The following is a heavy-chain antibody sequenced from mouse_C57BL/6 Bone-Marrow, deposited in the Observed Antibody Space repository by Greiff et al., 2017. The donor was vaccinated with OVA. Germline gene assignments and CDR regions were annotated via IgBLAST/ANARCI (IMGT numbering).Heavy chain of an antibody. Sequence: VQLQQSGAELARPGASVKLSCKASGYTFTSYGISWVKQRTGQGLEWIGEIYPGSGNTYYNEKFKGKATLTADKSSSTAYMELRSLTSEDSAVYFCARDDSAWFAYWGQGTLVTVSA. J-gene: IGHJ3*01. CDR1: GYTFTSYG. CDR2: IYPGSGNT. D-gene: IGHD2-13*01. V-gene: IGHV1-81*01. CDR3: ARDDSAWFAY.